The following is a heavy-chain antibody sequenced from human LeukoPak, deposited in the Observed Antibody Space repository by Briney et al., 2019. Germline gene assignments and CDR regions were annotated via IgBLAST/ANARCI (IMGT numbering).Heavy chain of an antibody. CDR3: ARGLYRSWFDP. V-gene: IGHV3-74*01. CDR1: GFTFDDYA. CDR2: INSDGSST. J-gene: IGHJ5*02. D-gene: IGHD2-8*01. Sequence: GRSLRLSCAASGFTFDDYAMHWVRHAPGKGLVWVSRINSDGSSTSYADSVKGRFTISRDNAKNTLYLQMNSLRAEDTAVYYCARGLYRSWFDPWGQGTLVTVSS.